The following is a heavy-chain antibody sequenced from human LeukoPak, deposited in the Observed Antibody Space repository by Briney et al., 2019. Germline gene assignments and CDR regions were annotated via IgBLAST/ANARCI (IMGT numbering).Heavy chain of an antibody. D-gene: IGHD4-11*01. CDR2: IYYSGST. V-gene: IGHV4-59*01. CDR3: ARPTVTTIGGFVY. CDR1: GGSISSYY. Sequence: PSQTLSLTCTVSGGSISSYYWSWIRQPPGKGLEWVGYIYYSGSTNYNPSLKSRVTISVDTSKNQFSLKLSSVTAADTAVYYCARPTVTTIGGFVYWGQGTLVTVSS. J-gene: IGHJ4*02.